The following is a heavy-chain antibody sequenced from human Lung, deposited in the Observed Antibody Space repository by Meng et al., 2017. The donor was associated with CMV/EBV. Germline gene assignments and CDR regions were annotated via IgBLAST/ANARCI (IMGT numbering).Heavy chain of an antibody. Sequence: ASXXVSXKASGYTLTNYYIHWVRQAPGQGLEWMGIINPSDNTTIYAQKFQGRGTMTRDTSTSTVYMELSSLRSDDTALYYCARDLGYSSSWYFQYYFDGWGQGXLVTVSS. V-gene: IGHV1-46*01. J-gene: IGHJ4*02. CDR2: INPSDNTT. D-gene: IGHD6-13*01. CDR3: ARDLGYSSSWYFQYYFDG. CDR1: GYTLTNYY.